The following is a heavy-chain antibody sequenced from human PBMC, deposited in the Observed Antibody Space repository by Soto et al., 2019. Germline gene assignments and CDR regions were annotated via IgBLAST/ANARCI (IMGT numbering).Heavy chain of an antibody. V-gene: IGHV3-30*18. Sequence: PGGSLRLSCAAYGFIFSKYGMHWVRQAPGKGLEWVAVISYDGSNKYYAESVKGRFIISRDKSENTLYLQMNSLRAEDTALYYCAKDLGSGRPYYFYAMDVWGQGTTVTVSS. J-gene: IGHJ6*02. CDR3: AKDLGSGRPYYFYAMDV. D-gene: IGHD3-10*01. CDR2: ISYDGSNK. CDR1: GFIFSKYG.